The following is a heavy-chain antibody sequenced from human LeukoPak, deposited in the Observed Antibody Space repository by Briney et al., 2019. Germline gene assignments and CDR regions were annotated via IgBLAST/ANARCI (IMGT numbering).Heavy chain of an antibody. CDR3: AKGRLDPNLVLDH. D-gene: IGHD2-8*02. CDR2: IRGSDGYT. V-gene: IGHV3-23*01. CDR1: GFTFNTYA. Sequence: GGSLRLSCAASGFTFNTYAMSWVRQAPGKGLEWVSTIRGSDGYTYYADSVKGRFTISRDNSNNALYLQMNSLRAEDTAVFYCAKGRLDPNLVLDHWGQGTLVTVSS. J-gene: IGHJ4*02.